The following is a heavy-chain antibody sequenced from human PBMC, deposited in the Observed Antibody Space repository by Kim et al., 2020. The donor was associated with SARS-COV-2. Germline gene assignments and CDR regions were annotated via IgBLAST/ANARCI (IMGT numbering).Heavy chain of an antibody. CDR1: GFTFSSYG. CDR2: ISYDGSNK. D-gene: IGHD6-13*01. V-gene: IGHV3-30*18. CDR3: AKGDEQQLPGWYFDL. J-gene: IGHJ2*01. Sequence: GGSLRLSCAASGFTFSSYGMHWVRQAPGKGLEWVAVISYDGSNKYYADSVKGRFTISRDNSKNTLYLQMNSLRAEDTAVYYCAKGDEQQLPGWYFDLWGRGTLVTVSS.